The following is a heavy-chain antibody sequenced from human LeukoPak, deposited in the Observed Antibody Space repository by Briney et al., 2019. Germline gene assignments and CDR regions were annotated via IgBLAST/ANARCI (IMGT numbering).Heavy chain of an antibody. D-gene: IGHD2-21*01. CDR2: ITSRSDGT. V-gene: IGHV3-23*01. Sequence: GGSLRLSCAASGFTFSSYAMGWVRQAPGKGLEWVPSITSRSDGTWTVDSVRGRFTISRDNSKNTLYLQMDSLRADDTALYYCVRDRRFPDDVFDIWGLGTMVTVSS. J-gene: IGHJ3*02. CDR3: VRDRRFPDDVFDI. CDR1: GFTFSSYA.